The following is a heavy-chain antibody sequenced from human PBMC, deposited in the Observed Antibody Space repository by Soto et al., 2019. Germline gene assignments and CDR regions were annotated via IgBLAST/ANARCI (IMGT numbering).Heavy chain of an antibody. Sequence: SQTLSRTCAISWDSVSSHSAAWNWIRQSQSSGLEWLGRTYYRSKWYNDYAVSLKSRITINPDTSKNQFSLQLNSVTPEDTAVYYCARDPYTAMAPYYFDYWGQGTLVPVSS. J-gene: IGHJ4*02. CDR1: WDSVSSHSAA. V-gene: IGHV6-1*01. CDR3: ARDPYTAMAPYYFDY. D-gene: IGHD5-18*01. CDR2: TYYRSKWYN.